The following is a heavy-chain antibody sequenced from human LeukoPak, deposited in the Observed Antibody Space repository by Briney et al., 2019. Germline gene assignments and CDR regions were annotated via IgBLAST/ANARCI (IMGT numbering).Heavy chain of an antibody. V-gene: IGHV4-59*01. J-gene: IGHJ4*02. Sequence: SETLSLTCTVSGGSISSYYWSWIRQPPGKGLEWIGYIYYSGSTNYNPSLKSRVTISVDSSKNQFSLKLSSVTAADTAVYYCARGYSSNWYYFDYWGQGALVTVSS. D-gene: IGHD6-13*01. CDR1: GGSISSYY. CDR2: IYYSGST. CDR3: ARGYSSNWYYFDY.